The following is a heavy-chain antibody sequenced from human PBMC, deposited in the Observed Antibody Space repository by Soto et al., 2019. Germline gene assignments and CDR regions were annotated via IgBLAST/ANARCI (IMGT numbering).Heavy chain of an antibody. CDR1: GGSISSGGYP. CDR2: IYHSGST. D-gene: IGHD2-2*01. Sequence: SETLSLTCAVSGGSISSGGYPWSWIRQPPGTGLEWIGYIYHSGSTYYNPFLNSRVTISVDRSKNQFSLKLSSVTAADTAVYYCARVPDRWGQGTLVTVSS. V-gene: IGHV4-30-2*01. CDR3: ARVPDR. J-gene: IGHJ5*02.